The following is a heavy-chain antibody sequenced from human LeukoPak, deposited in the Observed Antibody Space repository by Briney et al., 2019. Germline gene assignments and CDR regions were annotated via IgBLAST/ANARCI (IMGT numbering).Heavy chain of an antibody. CDR2: ISRNSLYM. V-gene: IGHV3-21*06. CDR3: ARDKVGHDFWSGYSDF. J-gene: IGHJ4*02. D-gene: IGHD3-3*01. CDR1: GFTFGSHA. Sequence: PGGSLGLSCVASGFTFGSHAMNWVRQAPGKGLEWVSSISRNSLYMYYADSLKGRFTISRDNAKNSLYLQMDSLRAEDTAVYYCARDKVGHDFWSGYSDFWGQGTLVTVSS.